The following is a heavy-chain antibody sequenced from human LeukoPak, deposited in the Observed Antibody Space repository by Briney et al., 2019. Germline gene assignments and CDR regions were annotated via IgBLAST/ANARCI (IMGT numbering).Heavy chain of an antibody. CDR1: GGSISSYY. CDR3: ARSIIGTRSKFDY. CDR2: VYYSGST. J-gene: IGHJ4*02. Sequence: PSETLSLTCTVSGGSISSYYWSWIRQPPGKGLEWIGYVYYSGSTNYNPSLKSRVTISVDTSKNHFSLKLSSVTAADTAVYSCARSIIGTRSKFDYWGQGTLVTVSP. V-gene: IGHV4-59*08. D-gene: IGHD1/OR15-1a*01.